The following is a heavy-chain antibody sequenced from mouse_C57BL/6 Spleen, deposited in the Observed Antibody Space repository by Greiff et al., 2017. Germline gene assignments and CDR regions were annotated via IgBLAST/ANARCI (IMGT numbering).Heavy chain of an antibody. Sequence: QVQLQQSGPGLVQPSQSLSITCTVSGFSLTSYGVHWVRQSPGKGLEWLGVIWSGGSTDYNAAFISRLNISKDNSKSQVFFKMNSLQADDTAIYYCAREGIYYDYVLYAMDYWGQGTSVTVSS. D-gene: IGHD2-4*01. V-gene: IGHV2-2*01. CDR2: IWSGGST. CDR3: AREGIYYDYVLYAMDY. J-gene: IGHJ4*01. CDR1: GFSLTSYG.